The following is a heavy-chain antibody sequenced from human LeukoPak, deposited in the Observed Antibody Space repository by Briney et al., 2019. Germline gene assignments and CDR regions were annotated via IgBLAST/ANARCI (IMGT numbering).Heavy chain of an antibody. Sequence: SETLSLTCAVYRGSFSGYYWTWIRQSPGKGLEWIGENNHSGTTNYSPSLKSRVTISIDTSKNQFSLKLSSVTAADTAVYYCARGPTIDYDILTGYYYFDYWGQGTLVAVSS. V-gene: IGHV4-34*01. CDR1: RGSFSGYY. CDR3: ARGPTIDYDILTGYYYFDY. D-gene: IGHD3-9*01. J-gene: IGHJ4*02. CDR2: NNHSGTT.